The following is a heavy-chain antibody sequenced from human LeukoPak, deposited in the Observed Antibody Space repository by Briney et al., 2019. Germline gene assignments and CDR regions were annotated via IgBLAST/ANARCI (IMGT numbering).Heavy chain of an antibody. V-gene: IGHV1-46*01. Sequence: ASVKVSCKASGYTFTSNYMHWVRQAPRQGLEWMGIINPSGGSTNYAQKFQGRVTMTNDMSTSTVYMKLSSLRSDDTAVYYCARSHDSSGYTFEFWGQGTLVTVSS. CDR1: GYTFTSNY. D-gene: IGHD3-22*01. CDR2: INPSGGST. J-gene: IGHJ4*02. CDR3: ARSHDSSGYTFEF.